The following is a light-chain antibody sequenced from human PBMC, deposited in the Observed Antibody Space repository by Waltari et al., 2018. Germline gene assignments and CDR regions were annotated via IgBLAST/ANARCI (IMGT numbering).Light chain of an antibody. V-gene: IGLV1-51*02. CDR3: ETWDSSLNTVI. Sequence: QSVLTQPPSVSAAPGQKVTISCSGTIGNNYVSWYHQLPGTAPKLLIYENNKRPPGIPYRFSGSKSCTSATLGITGLQTGDEGDYYCETWDSSLNTVIFGEGTKLTVL. CDR2: ENN. CDR1: IGNNY. J-gene: IGLJ2*01.